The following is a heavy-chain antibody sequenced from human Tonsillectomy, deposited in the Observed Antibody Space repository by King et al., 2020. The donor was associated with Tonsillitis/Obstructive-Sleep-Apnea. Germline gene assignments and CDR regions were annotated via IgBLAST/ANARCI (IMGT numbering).Heavy chain of an antibody. CDR2: ISWNSGSV. Sequence: QLAQSGGGLVQPGRSLRLSCAASGFTFDDYAMHWVRQAPGKGLEWVSSISWNSGSVDYADSVKGRFTISRDNAKNSLYLQMDSLRAEDTAFYYCAKDIYSNHGGFDYWGPGTLVTVSS. D-gene: IGHD4-11*01. CDR1: GFTFDDYA. V-gene: IGHV3-9*01. J-gene: IGHJ4*02. CDR3: AKDIYSNHGGFDY.